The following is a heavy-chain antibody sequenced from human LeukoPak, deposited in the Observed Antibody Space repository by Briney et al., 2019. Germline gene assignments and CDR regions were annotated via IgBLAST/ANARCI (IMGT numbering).Heavy chain of an antibody. J-gene: IGHJ5*02. D-gene: IGHD6-13*01. Sequence: PGGSLRLSCAASGFTFSSYSMNWVRQAPGKGLEWVSSISSSSSYIYYADSVKGRFTISRDNAKNSLYLQMNSLRAEDTAVYYCARDLIAAAGHDWFDPWGQGTLVTVSS. V-gene: IGHV3-21*01. CDR1: GFTFSSYS. CDR3: ARDLIAAAGHDWFDP. CDR2: ISSSSSYI.